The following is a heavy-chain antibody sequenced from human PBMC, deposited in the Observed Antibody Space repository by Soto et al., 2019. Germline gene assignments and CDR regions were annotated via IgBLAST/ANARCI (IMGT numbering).Heavy chain of an antibody. CDR3: ARGRTASVSGSYPFDY. V-gene: IGHV3-11*01. D-gene: IGHD1-26*01. CDR1: GFNFSDYY. Sequence: QVHLVESGGDLVKPGGSLRLSCAASGFNFSDYYMTWIRQAPGKGLEWVSYISSSGSAIYYADSVKGRFSISRDDARNSVYLQMNSLRDEDTAVYYCARGRTASVSGSYPFDYWGQGTLVAVSS. J-gene: IGHJ4*02. CDR2: ISSSGSAI.